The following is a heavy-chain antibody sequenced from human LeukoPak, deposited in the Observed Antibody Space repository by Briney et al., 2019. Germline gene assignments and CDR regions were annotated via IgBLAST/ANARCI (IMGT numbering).Heavy chain of an antibody. CDR2: IYYSGST. J-gene: IGHJ6*02. CDR3: ARAGVLRFLEWLLTSPYYYYGMDV. D-gene: IGHD3-3*01. CDR1: GGSISSYY. V-gene: IGHV4-59*12. Sequence: SETLSLTCTVSGGSISSYYWSWIRQPPGKGLEWIGYIYYSGSTNYNPSLKSRVTISVDTSKNQFSLKLSSVTAADTAVNYCARAGVLRFLEWLLTSPYYYYGMDVWGQGTTVTVSS.